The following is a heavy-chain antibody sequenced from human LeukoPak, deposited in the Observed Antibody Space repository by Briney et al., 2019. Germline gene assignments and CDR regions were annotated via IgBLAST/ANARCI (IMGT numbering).Heavy chain of an antibody. V-gene: IGHV3-66*02. J-gene: IGHJ4*02. CDR2: IYSGGST. CDR1: GLTVSSNY. CDR3: ARDPYNWNYIDY. Sequence: PGGSLRLSCAASGLTVSSNYMPWVRQAPGKGLEWVSVIYSGGSTYYADSVKGRFTISRDNYKNTVYLQMNSLRVEDTAVYYCARDPYNWNYIDYWGQGTLVTVSS. D-gene: IGHD1-1*01.